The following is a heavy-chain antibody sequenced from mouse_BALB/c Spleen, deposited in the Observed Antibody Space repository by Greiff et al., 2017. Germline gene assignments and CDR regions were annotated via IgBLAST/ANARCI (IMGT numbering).Heavy chain of an antibody. D-gene: IGHD2-1*01. CDR3: ARRRGNPGYAMDY. Sequence: EVQLQQSGAELVKPGASVKLSCTASGFNFKDTYMHWVKQRPEQGLEWIGRIDPANGNTKYDPKFQGKATITADTSSNTAYLQLSSLTSEDTAVYYCARRRGNPGYAMDYWGQGTSVTVSA. CDR1: GFNFKDTY. V-gene: IGHV14-3*02. CDR2: IDPANGNT. J-gene: IGHJ4*01.